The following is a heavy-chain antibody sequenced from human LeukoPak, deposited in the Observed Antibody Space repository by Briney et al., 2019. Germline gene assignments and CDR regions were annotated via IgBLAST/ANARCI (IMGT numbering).Heavy chain of an antibody. CDR1: GFTFSSYA. D-gene: IGHD3-3*01. V-gene: IGHV3-23*01. Sequence: GGSLRLSCAASGFTFSSYAMSWVRQAPGKGLEWVSAISGSGGSTYYADSVKGRFTISRDNSKNTLYLQMNSLRAEDTAVYYCARDSRENDFWRGYYPTGAFDIWGQGTMVTVSS. CDR2: ISGSGGST. CDR3: ARDSRENDFWRGYYPTGAFDI. J-gene: IGHJ3*02.